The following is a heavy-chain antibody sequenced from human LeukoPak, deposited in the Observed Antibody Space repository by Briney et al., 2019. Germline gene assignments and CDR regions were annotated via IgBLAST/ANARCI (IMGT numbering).Heavy chain of an antibody. J-gene: IGHJ4*02. D-gene: IGHD4-23*01. CDR3: AREATVVTPAKTSAGTIDY. V-gene: IGHV4-34*01. CDR1: GGSFSGYY. CDR2: INHSGST. Sequence: SETLSLTCAVYGGSFSGYYWSWIRQPPGKGLEWIGEINHSGSTNYNPSLKSRVTISVDTSKNQFSLKLSSVTAADTAVYYCAREATVVTPAKTSAGTIDYWGQGTLVTVSS.